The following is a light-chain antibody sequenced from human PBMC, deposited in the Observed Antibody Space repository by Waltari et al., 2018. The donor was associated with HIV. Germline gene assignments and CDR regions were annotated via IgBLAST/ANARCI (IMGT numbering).Light chain of an antibody. Sequence: NFMLTQPHSVSESPGKTVTISCTGSSGLIASNSVQWYPQRPGSAPTTVIYEDNQRPSGVPDRFSGSIDSSSNSASLTISGLKTEDEADYYCQSYDSSNHRVVFGGGTKLTVL. CDR1: SGLIASNS. CDR3: QSYDSSNHRVV. CDR2: EDN. V-gene: IGLV6-57*02. J-gene: IGLJ2*01.